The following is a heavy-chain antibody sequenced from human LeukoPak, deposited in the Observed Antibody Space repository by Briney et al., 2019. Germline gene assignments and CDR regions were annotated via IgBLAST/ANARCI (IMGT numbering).Heavy chain of an antibody. Sequence: PGGSLRLTCAASGFTFSSYAMHRVRQAPGKGLEWVAVISYDGSNKYYADSVKGRFTISRDNSKNTLYLQMNSLRAEDTAVYYCARVAAGNGDIDYWGQGTLVTVSS. CDR2: ISYDGSNK. D-gene: IGHD6-13*01. V-gene: IGHV3-30*04. CDR1: GFTFSSYA. CDR3: ARVAAGNGDIDY. J-gene: IGHJ4*02.